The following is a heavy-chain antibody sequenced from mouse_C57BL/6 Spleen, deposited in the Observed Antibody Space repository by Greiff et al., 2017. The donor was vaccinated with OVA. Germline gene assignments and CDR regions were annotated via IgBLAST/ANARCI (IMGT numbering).Heavy chain of an antibody. V-gene: IGHV1-52*01. J-gene: IGHJ3*01. Sequence: QGKRKQPGGEGGRPGGAVKLSCKASGYTFTSYWMHWVKQRPIQGLEWIGNIDPSDSETHYNQKFKDKATLTVDKSSSTAYMQLSSLTSEDSAVYYCAILGLTAYWGQGTLVTVSA. CDR1: GYTFTSYW. CDR3: AILGLTAY. CDR2: IDPSDSET. D-gene: IGHD2-12*01.